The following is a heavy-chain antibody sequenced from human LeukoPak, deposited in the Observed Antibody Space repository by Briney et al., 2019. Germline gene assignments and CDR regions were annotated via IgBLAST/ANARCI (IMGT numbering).Heavy chain of an antibody. CDR3: AKLTSSSSSPWFDP. V-gene: IGHV3-23*01. CDR2: TSGSGGST. J-gene: IGHJ5*02. Sequence: PGASLRLSCAASGFTFSSYAMSWVRQAPGKGLEWVSATSGSGGSTYYADSVKGRFTISRDNSKNTLYLQMNSLRAEDTAVYYCAKLTSSSSSPWFDPWGQGTLVTVSS. D-gene: IGHD6-6*01. CDR1: GFTFSSYA.